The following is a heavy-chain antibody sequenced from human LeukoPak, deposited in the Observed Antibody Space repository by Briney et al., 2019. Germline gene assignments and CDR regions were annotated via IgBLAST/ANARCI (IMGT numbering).Heavy chain of an antibody. Sequence: ASVKVSCEASGYTFTGYYMHWVRQAPGQGLEWMGRINPNSGGTNYAQKFQGRVTMTRDTSISTAYMELSRLRSDDTAVYYCARGSHSSSWSSVYYYYGMDVWGQGTTVTVSS. D-gene: IGHD6-13*01. J-gene: IGHJ6*02. V-gene: IGHV1-2*06. CDR1: GYTFTGYY. CDR2: INPNSGGT. CDR3: ARGSHSSSWSSVYYYYGMDV.